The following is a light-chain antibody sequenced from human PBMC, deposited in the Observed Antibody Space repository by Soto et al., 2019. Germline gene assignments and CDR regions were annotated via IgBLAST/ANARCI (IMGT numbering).Light chain of an antibody. J-gene: IGLJ1*01. CDR2: NVS. V-gene: IGLV2-14*03. Sequence: QSALAQPASVSGSPGQSIAISCTGTSSDVGGYNSVSWYQQHPGKAPKLMIYNVSNRPSGVSDRFSGSKSGNTASLTISGLQVEDEADYYCSSYTSSNTYVFGTGTKVTVL. CDR1: SSDVGGYNS. CDR3: SSYTSSNTYV.